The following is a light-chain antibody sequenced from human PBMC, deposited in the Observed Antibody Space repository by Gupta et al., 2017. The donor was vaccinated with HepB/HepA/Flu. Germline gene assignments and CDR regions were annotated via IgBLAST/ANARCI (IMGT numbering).Light chain of an antibody. CDR2: DVN. V-gene: IGLV2-11*01. Sequence: HSALTQPRSVSGSPGQSVTISCTVTSSDVGGYNYVTWYQQQPGKVPKLVIYDVNKRPSGVPDRFSGSKSGNTASLTISGLQAEDEADYYCCSYTGSNTLVCGGGTKLTVL. CDR1: SSDVGGYNY. J-gene: IGLJ2*01. CDR3: CSYTGSNTLV.